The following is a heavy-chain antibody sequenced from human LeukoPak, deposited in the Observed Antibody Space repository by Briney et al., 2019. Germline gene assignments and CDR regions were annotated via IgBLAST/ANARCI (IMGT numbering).Heavy chain of an antibody. CDR2: INPSGGST. V-gene: IGHV1-46*01. CDR1: GYTFTSYY. CDR3: ASRDYYDSSGYFHPFEYYFDY. D-gene: IGHD3-22*01. Sequence: EASVKVSCKASGYTFTSYYMHWVRQAPGQGLEWMGIINPSGGSTSYAQKFQGRVTMTRDTSTSTVYMELSSLRSEDTAVYYCASRDYYDSSGYFHPFEYYFDYWGQGTLVTVSS. J-gene: IGHJ4*02.